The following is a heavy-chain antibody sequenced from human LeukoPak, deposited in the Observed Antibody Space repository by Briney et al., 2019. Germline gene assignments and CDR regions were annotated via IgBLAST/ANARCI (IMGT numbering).Heavy chain of an antibody. V-gene: IGHV4-59*02. CDR3: ARGGSGWYNYFDY. Sequence: SETLSLTCTVSGGSVNYYYWSWLRQPPGKGLEWIGYVYYSGSTNYNPSLKSRVTISVDTSKNQFSLKLSSVTAADTAVYYCARGGSGWYNYFDYWGHGTLVTVSS. CDR1: GGSVNYYY. D-gene: IGHD6-19*01. CDR2: VYYSGST. J-gene: IGHJ4*01.